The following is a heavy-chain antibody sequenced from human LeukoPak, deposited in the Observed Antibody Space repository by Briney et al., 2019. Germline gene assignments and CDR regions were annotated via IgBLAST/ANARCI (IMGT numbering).Heavy chain of an antibody. CDR2: ISGSGGST. V-gene: IGHV3-23*01. CDR1: GFTFSSYA. Sequence: TGGSLRLSCAASGFTFSSYAMSWVRQAPGKGLEWVSAISGSGGSTYYADSVKGRFTISRDNSKNTLYLQMNSLRAEDTAVYYCAKDRRTSGEPYYFDYWGQGTLVTVSS. D-gene: IGHD2-2*01. CDR3: AKDRRTSGEPYYFDY. J-gene: IGHJ4*02.